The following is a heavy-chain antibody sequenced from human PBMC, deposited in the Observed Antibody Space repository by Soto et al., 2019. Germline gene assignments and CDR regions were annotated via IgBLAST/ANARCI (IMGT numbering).Heavy chain of an antibody. CDR2: IYHSGST. Sequence: QLQLQESGSGLVKPSQTLSRTCAVSGGSISSGGYSWSWIRQPPGKGLVWIGYIYHSGSTYYNPSVKSRVTISVDRSKNKFSLKLSSVTAADTAVYYCARNYGDYWGAFDIWGQGTMVTVSS. CDR1: GGSISSGGYS. D-gene: IGHD4-17*01. CDR3: ARNYGDYWGAFDI. V-gene: IGHV4-30-2*01. J-gene: IGHJ3*02.